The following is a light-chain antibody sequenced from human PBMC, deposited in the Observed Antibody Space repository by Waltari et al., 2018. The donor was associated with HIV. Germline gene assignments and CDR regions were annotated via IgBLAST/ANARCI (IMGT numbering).Light chain of an antibody. J-gene: IGLJ2*01. CDR3: CSYAGSYTLV. CDR2: DVS. V-gene: IGLV2-11*01. CDR1: SSDVGRYNY. Sequence: QSALTQPRSVSGSPGQSVTISCTGPSSDVGRYNYVSWYQQYPGRAPKLMMYDVSKRPSGVPDRFSGSKSGNTASLTISGLQTEDEGDYYCCSYAGSYTLVFGGGTKLTVL.